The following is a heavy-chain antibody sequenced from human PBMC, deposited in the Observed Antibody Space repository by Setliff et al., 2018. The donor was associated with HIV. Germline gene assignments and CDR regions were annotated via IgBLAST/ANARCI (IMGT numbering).Heavy chain of an antibody. CDR3: AREATPRHSSGWVCFDY. Sequence: GGSLRLSCAASGFTFSNYEMSWVRQAPGKGPEWVSYITGSGDTIYYADSVKGRFTMSRDNAKDSVYLQMNTLRVVDTAVYYCAREATPRHSSGWVCFDYWGQGMMVTVSS. CDR1: GFTFSNYE. D-gene: IGHD6-19*01. J-gene: IGHJ4*02. V-gene: IGHV3-48*03. CDR2: ITGSGDTI.